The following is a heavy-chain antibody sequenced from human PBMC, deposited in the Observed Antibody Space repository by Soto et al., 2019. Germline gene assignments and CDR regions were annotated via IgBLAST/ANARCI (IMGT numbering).Heavy chain of an antibody. J-gene: IGHJ4*02. CDR1: GGSFSSYY. Sequence: SETLSLTCAVYGGSFSSYYWNWIRQPPGKGLEWIGEINYSGYTSYNPSLKSRVTISVDKSKMHFSLNLTSVTAADTAVYYCARALREAITGTKGLNYWGQGTLVTVSS. CDR2: INYSGYT. CDR3: ARALREAITGTKGLNY. V-gene: IGHV4-34*01. D-gene: IGHD1-7*01.